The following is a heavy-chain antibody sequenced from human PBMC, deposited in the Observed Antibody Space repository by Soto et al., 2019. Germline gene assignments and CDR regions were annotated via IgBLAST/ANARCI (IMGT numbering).Heavy chain of an antibody. CDR1: GGTFSSYA. Sequence: SVNVSCKASGGTFSSYAFSWVRQAPGQGLEWMGGIIPIFGTANYAQKFQGRVTITADESTSTAYMELSSLRSEDTAVYYCAGDCSSTSCYRYPEDYYYGMDVWGQGTTVTVSS. D-gene: IGHD2-2*01. J-gene: IGHJ6*02. V-gene: IGHV1-69*13. CDR2: IIPIFGTA. CDR3: AGDCSSTSCYRYPEDYYYGMDV.